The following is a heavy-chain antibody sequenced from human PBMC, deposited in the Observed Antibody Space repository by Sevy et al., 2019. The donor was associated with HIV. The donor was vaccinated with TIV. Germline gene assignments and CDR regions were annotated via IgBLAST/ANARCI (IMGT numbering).Heavy chain of an antibody. V-gene: IGHV3-21*01. CDR2: ISSTSSYI. Sequence: GGSLRLSCAASGFTFSSYSMNWVRQAPGKGLEWVSSISSTSSYIYYADSVKGRFTISRDNAKNSLYLQMNSLRAEDTAVYYCARDQWELPSWFDAWGQGTLVTVSS. J-gene: IGHJ5*02. CDR1: GFTFSSYS. CDR3: ARDQWELPSWFDA. D-gene: IGHD1-26*01.